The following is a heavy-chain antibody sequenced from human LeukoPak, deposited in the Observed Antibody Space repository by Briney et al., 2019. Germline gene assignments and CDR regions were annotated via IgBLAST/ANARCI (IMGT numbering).Heavy chain of an antibody. Sequence: SETLSLTCTVSGGSISSSSYYWSWIRQPPGKGLEWIGYIYYSGSTNYNPSLKSRVTISVDTSKNQFSLKLSSATAADTAVYYCARDRGGGFDYWGQGTLVTVSS. CDR2: IYYSGST. V-gene: IGHV4-61*01. CDR3: ARDRGGGFDY. D-gene: IGHD3-10*01. J-gene: IGHJ4*02. CDR1: GGSISSSSYY.